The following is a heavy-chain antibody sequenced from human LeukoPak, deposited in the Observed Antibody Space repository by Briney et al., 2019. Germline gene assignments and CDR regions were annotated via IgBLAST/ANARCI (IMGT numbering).Heavy chain of an antibody. Sequence: SETLSLTCTVSGYSISSGYYWGWIRQPPGKGLGWIGSIYHSGSTYYNPSLKSRVTISVDTSKNQFSLKLSSVTAADTAVYYCARQDSSGPLDYWGQGTLVTVSS. V-gene: IGHV4-38-2*02. CDR3: ARQDSSGPLDY. CDR2: IYHSGST. D-gene: IGHD3-22*01. J-gene: IGHJ4*02. CDR1: GYSISSGYY.